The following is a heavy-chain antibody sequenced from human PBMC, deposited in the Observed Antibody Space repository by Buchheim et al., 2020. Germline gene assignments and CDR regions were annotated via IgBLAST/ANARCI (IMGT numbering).Heavy chain of an antibody. D-gene: IGHD3-22*01. V-gene: IGHV2-5*02. Sequence: QITLKESGPTLVKPTQTLTLTCTFSGFSLSTSGVGVGWIRQPPGKALEWLALIYWDDDKRYSPSLKSRPTITKDTSKNQVVLTMTNMDPVDTATYYCAHRVPSGYDSSPFDYWGQGTL. CDR1: GFSLSTSGVG. CDR2: IYWDDDK. J-gene: IGHJ4*02. CDR3: AHRVPSGYDSSPFDY.